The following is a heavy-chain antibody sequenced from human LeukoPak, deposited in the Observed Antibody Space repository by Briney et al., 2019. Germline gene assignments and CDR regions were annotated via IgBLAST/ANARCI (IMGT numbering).Heavy chain of an antibody. CDR1: GGSISSSSYY. Sequence: PSETLSLTCTVSGGSISSSSYYWGWIRQPPGKGLEWIGSIYYSGSTYYNPSLKSRVTISVDTSKNQFSLNLSSVTAADTAVYYCARLSPINWFDPWGQGTLVTVSS. CDR2: IYYSGST. J-gene: IGHJ5*02. CDR3: ARLSPINWFDP. V-gene: IGHV4-39*01.